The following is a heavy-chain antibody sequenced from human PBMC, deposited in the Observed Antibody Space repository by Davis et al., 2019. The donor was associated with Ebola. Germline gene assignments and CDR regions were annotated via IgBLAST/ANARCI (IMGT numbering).Heavy chain of an antibody. V-gene: IGHV4-39*07. Sequence: PSETLSLTCTVSGGSISSYYWGWIRQPPGKGLEWIGSIYYSGSTYYNPSLKSRVTISVDTSKNQFSLKLSSVTAADTAVYYCAREDFWSGEADYWGQGTLVTVSS. D-gene: IGHD3-3*01. J-gene: IGHJ4*02. CDR3: AREDFWSGEADY. CDR2: IYYSGST. CDR1: GGSISSYY.